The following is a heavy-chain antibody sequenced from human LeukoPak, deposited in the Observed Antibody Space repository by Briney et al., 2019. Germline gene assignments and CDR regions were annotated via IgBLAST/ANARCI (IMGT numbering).Heavy chain of an antibody. V-gene: IGHV1-24*01. D-gene: IGHD1-26*01. CDR2: FAPEEGET. CDR3: ATVRELPGYYFDY. Sequence: GASVKVSCKVSGYTLTELSMHWVRQAPGKGLEQVGGFAPEEGETIYARKFQGRVTMTEDTSTDTAYMELGSLRAEDTAVYYCATVRELPGYYFDYWGRGPLVTVSS. J-gene: IGHJ4*02. CDR1: GYTLTELS.